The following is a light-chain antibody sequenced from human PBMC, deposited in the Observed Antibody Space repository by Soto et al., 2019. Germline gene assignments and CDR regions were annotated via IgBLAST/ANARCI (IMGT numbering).Light chain of an antibody. CDR2: SSS. CDR1: QSVSSN. CDR3: QQYNKWPRT. V-gene: IGKV3-15*01. J-gene: IGKJ1*01. Sequence: EIVMTQSPATLSVSPGERATLSCRASQSVSSNLAWYQQKPGQAPRLLIYSSSTRATGIPARFSASGSGTEFTLNIRSLQSEDFEVYYCQQYNKWPRTFGQGTKVDIK.